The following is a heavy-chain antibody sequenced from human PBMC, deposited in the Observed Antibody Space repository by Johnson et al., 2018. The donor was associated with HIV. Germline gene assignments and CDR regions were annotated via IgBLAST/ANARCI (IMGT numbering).Heavy chain of an antibody. Sequence: VQLVESGGGLVQPGGSLRLSCAASGFTFSSYAIHWVRQAPGKGLEYVSAISSNGGSTYYANSVKGRFTISRDNSKNTLYLQMGSLRAEVMAVDYCARDGTGLGGIVGARGAFDIWGQGTMVTVSS. CDR1: GFTFSSYA. CDR2: ISSNGGST. V-gene: IGHV3-64*01. D-gene: IGHD1-26*01. CDR3: ARDGTGLGGIVGARGAFDI. J-gene: IGHJ3*02.